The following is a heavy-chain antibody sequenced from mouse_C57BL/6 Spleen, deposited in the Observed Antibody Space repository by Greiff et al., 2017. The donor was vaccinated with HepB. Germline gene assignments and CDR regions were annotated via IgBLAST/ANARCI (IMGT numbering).Heavy chain of an antibody. Sequence: VQGVESGPGLVQPSQRLSITCTVSGFSLTSYGVHWVRQSPGKGLEWLGVIWSGGSTDYNAAFISRLSISKDNSKSQVFFKMNSLQADDTAIYYCARGGGNYWYFDVWGTGTTVTVSS. J-gene: IGHJ1*03. CDR1: GFSLTSYG. V-gene: IGHV2-2*01. CDR2: IWSGGST. D-gene: IGHD2-1*01. CDR3: ARGGGNYWYFDV.